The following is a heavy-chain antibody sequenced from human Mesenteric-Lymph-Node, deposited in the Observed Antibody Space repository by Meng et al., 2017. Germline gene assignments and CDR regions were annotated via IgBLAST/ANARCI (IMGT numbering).Heavy chain of an antibody. V-gene: IGHV4-34*01. J-gene: IGHJ4*02. CDR3: ARVGYCSGGSCSFRYFDY. CDR2: INHSGST. CDR1: GGSFSGYY. D-gene: IGHD2-15*01. Sequence: GLLQPSETLSLPCPVYGGSFSGYYWSWIRQPPGKGLEWIGEINHSGSTNYNPSLKSRVTISVDTSKNQFSLKLSSVTAADTAVHYCARVGYCSGGSCSFRYFDYWGQGILVTVSS.